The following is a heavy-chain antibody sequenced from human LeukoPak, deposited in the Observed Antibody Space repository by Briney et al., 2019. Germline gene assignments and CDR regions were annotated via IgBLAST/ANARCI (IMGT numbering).Heavy chain of an antibody. CDR1: GYTFSSYG. J-gene: IGHJ3*02. D-gene: IGHD2-2*01. CDR3: ARAGGPPYCSSSSCYVALDAFDI. V-gene: IGHV1-18*01. Sequence: ASVKVSCKASGYTFSSYGISWVRQAPGQGLEWMGWISAYNGNTNYAQKLQGRVTMTTDTSTSTAYMELRSLRSDDTAVYYCARAGGPPYCSSSSCYVALDAFDIWGQGTMVTVSS. CDR2: ISAYNGNT.